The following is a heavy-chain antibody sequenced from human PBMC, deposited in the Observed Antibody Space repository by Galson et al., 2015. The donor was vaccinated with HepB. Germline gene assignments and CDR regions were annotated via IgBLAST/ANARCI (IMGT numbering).Heavy chain of an antibody. J-gene: IGHJ5*02. D-gene: IGHD3-10*01. CDR3: ARPLRGEWSAGPWVDP. CDR1: GYSFPSYW. V-gene: IGHV5-51*03. CDR2: IYPSDSDT. Sequence: QSGAEVKKPGESLKISCKASGYSFPSYWIGWVRQMPGKGLEWLGTIYPSDSDTRYSPSFQGQVTISADKSIGTTYLQWSSLKASDTAIYYCARPLRGEWSAGPWVDPWGQGTLVIVSS.